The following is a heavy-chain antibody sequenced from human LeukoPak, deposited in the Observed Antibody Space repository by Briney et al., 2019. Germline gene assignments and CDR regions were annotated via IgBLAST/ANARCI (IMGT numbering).Heavy chain of an antibody. CDR3: ASGINYNSGWYGSFDS. V-gene: IGHV1-2*02. D-gene: IGHD6-19*01. CDR2: INPSTGGT. CDR1: GYTFTGYF. J-gene: IGHJ4*02. Sequence: ASVKVSCKTSGYTFTGYFIHWVRQAPGLGLEWMGWINPSTGGTNYAQMFQGRVTMTRDTSISTAYMELSSLISDDTAVYYCASGINYNSGWYGSFDSWGQGTLVTVSS.